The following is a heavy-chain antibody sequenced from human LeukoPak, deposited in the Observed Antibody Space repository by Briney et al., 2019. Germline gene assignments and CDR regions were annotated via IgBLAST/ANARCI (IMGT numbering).Heavy chain of an antibody. CDR3: AREVYSSGWYTSNYFDY. J-gene: IGHJ4*02. CDR1: GGSISSYY. CDR2: IYYSGST. D-gene: IGHD6-19*01. Sequence: SETLSLTCTVSGGSISSYYWSWIRQPPGKGLEWIGYIYYSGSTNYNPSLKSRVTISVDTSKNQFSLKLSSVTAADTAVYYCAREVYSSGWYTSNYFDYWGQGTLVTVSS. V-gene: IGHV4-59*12.